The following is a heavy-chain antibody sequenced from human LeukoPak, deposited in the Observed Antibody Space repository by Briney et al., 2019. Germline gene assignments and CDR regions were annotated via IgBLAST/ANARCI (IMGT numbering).Heavy chain of an antibody. J-gene: IGHJ4*02. D-gene: IGHD5-24*01. Sequence: GGSLRLSCAASGFTFSNYWMSWVRQAPEKGLEWVANVKQDGSVKQYMDSMKGRITISRDNAKKSLYLQMNSLRAEDTAVYYCAKENTRDGYRHFHKWGQGTLVTVSS. CDR3: AKENTRDGYRHFHK. V-gene: IGHV3-7*01. CDR1: GFTFSNYW. CDR2: VKQDGSVK.